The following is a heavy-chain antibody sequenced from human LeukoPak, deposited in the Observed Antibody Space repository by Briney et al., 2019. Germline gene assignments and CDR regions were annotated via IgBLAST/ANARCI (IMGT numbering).Heavy chain of an antibody. CDR1: GGSISSGGYY. Sequence: SETLSLTCTVSGGSISSGGYYWSWVRQHPEKGLEWIGYIYYSGTAYYNPSLKSQVTMSVDTSKNQFTLKLDSVTAADTAVYYCARFSNDHGVKFDYWGQGTLVTVSS. J-gene: IGHJ4*02. CDR2: IYYSGTA. CDR3: ARFSNDHGVKFDY. V-gene: IGHV4-31*01. D-gene: IGHD4-17*01.